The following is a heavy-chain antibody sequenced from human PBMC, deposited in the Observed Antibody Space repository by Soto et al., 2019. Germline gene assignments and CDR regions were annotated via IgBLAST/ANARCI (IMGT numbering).Heavy chain of an antibody. Sequence: ASVKVSCKASGYTFTSYAMHWVRQAPGQRLEWMGWINAGNGNTKYSQKFQGRVTITRDTSASTAYMELSSLRSEDKAVYYCARPNRYSSGLDYWGQGTLVTVSS. D-gene: IGHD6-19*01. J-gene: IGHJ4*02. V-gene: IGHV1-3*01. CDR1: GYTFTSYA. CDR2: INAGNGNT. CDR3: ARPNRYSSGLDY.